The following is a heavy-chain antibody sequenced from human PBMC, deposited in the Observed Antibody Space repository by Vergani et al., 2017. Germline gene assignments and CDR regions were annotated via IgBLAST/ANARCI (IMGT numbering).Heavy chain of an antibody. D-gene: IGHD1-26*01. V-gene: IGHV4-34*01. CDR2: IYYSGST. Sequence: QVQLQQWGAGLLKPSETLSLTCAVYGGSFSGYYWSWIRQPPGKGLEWIGSIYYSGSTYYNPSLKSRVTISVDTSKNQFSLKLSSVTAADTAVYYCARVVGATCDYWGQGTLVTVSS. J-gene: IGHJ4*02. CDR1: GGSFSGYY. CDR3: ARVVGATCDY.